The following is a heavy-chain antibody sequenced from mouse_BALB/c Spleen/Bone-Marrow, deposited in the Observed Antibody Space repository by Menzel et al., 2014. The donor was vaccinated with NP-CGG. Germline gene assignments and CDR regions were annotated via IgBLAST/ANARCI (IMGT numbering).Heavy chain of an antibody. Sequence: DVQLVESGPGLVKPSQSLSLTRTVTGYSITSDYAWNWIRQFPGNKLEWMGHISYSGSTSYNSSLKSRISITRDTSKNQFFLQLNSVTTEDTATYYCARRIGKAMDYWGQGTPVTVSS. CDR3: ARRIGKAMDY. CDR1: GYSITSDYA. J-gene: IGHJ4*01. D-gene: IGHD1-1*01. CDR2: ISYSGST. V-gene: IGHV3-2*02.